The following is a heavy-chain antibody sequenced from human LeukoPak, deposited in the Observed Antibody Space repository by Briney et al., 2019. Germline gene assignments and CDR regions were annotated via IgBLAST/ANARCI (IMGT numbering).Heavy chain of an antibody. CDR2: FDPEEARM. CDR3: TTRSGDFWSGFVN. CDR1: GNSLSELS. D-gene: IGHD3-3*01. J-gene: IGHJ4*02. Sequence: GASVKVSCKVSGNSLSELSIQWVRQAPGKGLECLGGFDPEEARMVYAQNFQGRVTMTEDTSTQTAYMELNGLTSDDTAVYYCTTRSGDFWSGFVNWGQGTLVTVYS. V-gene: IGHV1-24*01.